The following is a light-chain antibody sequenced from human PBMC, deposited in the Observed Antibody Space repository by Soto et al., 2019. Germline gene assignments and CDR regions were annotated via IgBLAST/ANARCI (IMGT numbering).Light chain of an antibody. J-gene: IGKJ5*01. Sequence: DIVRTQSPLSLPVTPGEPASISCRSSQSLLHSNGYNYLDWYLQKPGQSPQLLIYLGSNRASGVPDRFSGSGSGTDFTLKISRVEAADVGVYYCMQPLQTPITFGQGTRLEIK. CDR1: QSLLHSNGYNY. CDR2: LGS. CDR3: MQPLQTPIT. V-gene: IGKV2-28*01.